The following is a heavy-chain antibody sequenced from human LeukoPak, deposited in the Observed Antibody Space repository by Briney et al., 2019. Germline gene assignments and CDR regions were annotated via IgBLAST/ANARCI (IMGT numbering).Heavy chain of an antibody. CDR1: GGSISSSSYY. D-gene: IGHD6-6*01. J-gene: IGHJ6*03. CDR3: ASPYSSSSYYYMDV. Sequence: SETLSLTCTVSGGSISSSSYYWGWVRQPPGEGLEWIGGIYYSGSTYYNPSLKGRVTISVDTSKNQFSLKLSSVTAADTAVYYCASPYSSSSYYYMDVWGKGTTVTVSS. CDR2: IYYSGST. V-gene: IGHV4-39*01.